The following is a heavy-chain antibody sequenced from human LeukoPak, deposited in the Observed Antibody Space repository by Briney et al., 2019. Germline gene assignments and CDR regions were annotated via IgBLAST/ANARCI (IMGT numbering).Heavy chain of an antibody. CDR3: AGDQDSYGYGVDY. CDR1: GYAFTAYY. CDR2: INPKSGGT. V-gene: IGHV1-2*02. Sequence: ASVKVSCKASGYAFTAYYIHWVRQAPGQGLEWMGWINPKSGGTNYAQKFQGRVTMTRDTSVTTVYMELSRLTSDDTAVYYCAGDQDSYGYGVDYWGQGSLVTVSS. D-gene: IGHD5-18*01. J-gene: IGHJ4*02.